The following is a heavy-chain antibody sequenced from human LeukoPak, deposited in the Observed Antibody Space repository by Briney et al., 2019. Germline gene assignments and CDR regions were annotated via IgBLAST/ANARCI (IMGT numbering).Heavy chain of an antibody. V-gene: IGHV3-48*03. CDR1: GFTFSSYE. J-gene: IGHJ4*02. CDR2: ISSSGSTI. D-gene: IGHD2-2*01. CDR3: ASQTGYCSSTGCSVDY. Sequence: GGSLRLSCAASGFTFSSYEVNWVRQAPGKGLEWVSYISSSGSTIYYADSVKGRFTISRDNAKNSLYLQMNSLRAEDTAVYYCASQTGYCSSTGCSVDYWGQGTLVTVSS.